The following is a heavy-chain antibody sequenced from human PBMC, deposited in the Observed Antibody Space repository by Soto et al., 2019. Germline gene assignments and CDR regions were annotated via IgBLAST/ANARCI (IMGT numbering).Heavy chain of an antibody. D-gene: IGHD2-15*01. CDR1: GGTFSTYA. CDR2: VIPIFGTP. J-gene: IGHJ6*02. V-gene: IGHV1-69*01. CDR3: AGSQGGSSSLDIYYYYYYGRDV. Sequence: QVQLVQSGAEVTKPGPSVKVSCKAPGGTFSTYAISWVRQAPGQGLVGMAGVIPIFGTPKYAQKFKGRVTITADESTSTGYMELRSLRSEDTAVYYCAGSQGGSSSLDIYYYYYYGRDVGGQGTTVPVSS.